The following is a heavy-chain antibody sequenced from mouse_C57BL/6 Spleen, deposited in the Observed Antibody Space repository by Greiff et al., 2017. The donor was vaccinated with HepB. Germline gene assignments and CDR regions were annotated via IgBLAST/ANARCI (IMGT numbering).Heavy chain of an antibody. J-gene: IGHJ4*01. D-gene: IGHD3-2*02. Sequence: QVQLQQPGAELVMPGASVKLSCKASGYTFTSYWMHWVKQRPGQGLEWIGEIDPSDSYTNYNQKFKGKSTLTVDKSSSTAYMQLSSLTSEDSAVYYCAREGRQLRLPMDYWGQGTSVTVSS. CDR3: AREGRQLRLPMDY. CDR2: IDPSDSYT. V-gene: IGHV1-69*01. CDR1: GYTFTSYW.